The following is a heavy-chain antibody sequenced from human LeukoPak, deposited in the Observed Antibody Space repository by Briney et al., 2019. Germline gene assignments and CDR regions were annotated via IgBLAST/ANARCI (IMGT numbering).Heavy chain of an antibody. D-gene: IGHD2-2*01. CDR3: ARSSPIDY. CDR1: GFTFSSYA. Sequence: PGGSLRLSCAAPGFTFSSYAMSWVRQAPGKGLEWVSAISGSGGTTYYADSVKGRFTISRDNSKNTLHLQMNTLRAEDTAVYYCARSSPIDYWGQGTLVTVPS. J-gene: IGHJ4*02. V-gene: IGHV3-23*01. CDR2: ISGSGGTT.